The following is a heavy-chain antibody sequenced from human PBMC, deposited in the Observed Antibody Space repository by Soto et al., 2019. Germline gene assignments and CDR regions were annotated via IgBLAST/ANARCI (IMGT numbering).Heavy chain of an antibody. Sequence: QVLLVQSGAEVKKPGASVKLSCKAFGYTFSSYYMYWVRQAPGQGLEWMGRISPSGDDTTYAQKLQGRVTMTRDTSTTTFYMELSSLRSEDTAVYYCAGDGVATATGFDYWGQGTLVTVSA. D-gene: IGHD2-2*01. CDR3: AGDGVATATGFDY. CDR1: GYTFSSYY. V-gene: IGHV1-46*03. CDR2: ISPSGDDT. J-gene: IGHJ4*02.